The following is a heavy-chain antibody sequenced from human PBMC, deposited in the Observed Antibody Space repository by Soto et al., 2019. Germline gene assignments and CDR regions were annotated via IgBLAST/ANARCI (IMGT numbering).Heavy chain of an antibody. CDR2: IIPIFGPP. J-gene: IGHJ4*02. D-gene: IGHD3-9*01. CDR3: PRNTRRYYDMLTGYYSDS. Sequence: QVQLVQSGAGVKRPGSSVKVSCKPSGGTFSSSAISWVRQAPGQGLEWVGGIIPIFGPPKNAQKFQGRVTISADESMSTAYMELRSLRSEDTAVYYCPRNTRRYYDMLTGYYSDSWGQGARVTVSS. V-gene: IGHV1-69*01. CDR1: GGTFSSSA.